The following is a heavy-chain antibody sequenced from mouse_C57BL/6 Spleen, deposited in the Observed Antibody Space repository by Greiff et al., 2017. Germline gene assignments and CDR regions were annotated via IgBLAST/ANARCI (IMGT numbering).Heavy chain of an antibody. CDR2: IDPSDSYT. V-gene: IGHV1-50*01. J-gene: IGHJ1*03. Sequence: QVQLQQPGAELVKPGASVKLSCKASGYTFTSYWMQWVEQRPGQGLEWIGEIDPSDSYTNYNQKFKGKATLTVDTSSSTAYMQLSSLTSEDSAVYYCARRLLRYFDVWGTGTTVTVSS. CDR3: ARRLLRYFDV. CDR1: GYTFTSYW. D-gene: IGHD2-3*01.